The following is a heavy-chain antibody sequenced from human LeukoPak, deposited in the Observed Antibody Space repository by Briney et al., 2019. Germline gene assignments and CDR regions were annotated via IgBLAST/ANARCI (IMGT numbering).Heavy chain of an antibody. V-gene: IGHV4-4*07. Sequence: SETLSLTCTVSGGSISNYYWSWIRQPAGKGLEGLGRIYTSGSTNYNPSLKSRVTISLDRSKNLFSLNLNSETAADTAVYYCARAVGSSESNWFDPWGQGTLATVSS. D-gene: IGHD1-26*01. CDR1: GGSISNYY. CDR3: ARAVGSSESNWFDP. J-gene: IGHJ5*02. CDR2: IYTSGST.